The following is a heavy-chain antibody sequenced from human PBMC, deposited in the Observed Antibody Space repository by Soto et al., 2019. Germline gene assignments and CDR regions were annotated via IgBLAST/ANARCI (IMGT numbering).Heavy chain of an antibody. J-gene: IGHJ4*02. Sequence: EVQLVESGGGLVKPGGSLRLSCAASGFTFSNAWMSWVRQAPGKGLEWVGRIKSKTDGGTTDYAAPVKGRCTISRDDSKNTLYLQMNSLKTEDTAVYYCTTDIQSVSVDDYWGQGTLVTVSS. CDR1: GFTFSNAW. CDR2: IKSKTDGGTT. D-gene: IGHD2-15*01. CDR3: TTDIQSVSVDDY. V-gene: IGHV3-15*01.